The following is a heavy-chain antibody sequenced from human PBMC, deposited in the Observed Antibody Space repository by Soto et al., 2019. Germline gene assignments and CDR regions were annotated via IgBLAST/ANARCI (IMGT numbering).Heavy chain of an antibody. J-gene: IGHJ4*02. V-gene: IGHV3-23*01. Sequence: PGGSLRLSCAASEFSFDDYAMSWVRQAPGKGLEWVSSITYTGVNTYYADSVKGRFTISRDNSKNTLYLQMNSLRAEDTAVYYCAKSITARPFDYWGQGALVTVSS. CDR2: ITYTGVNT. CDR3: AKSITARPFDY. D-gene: IGHD6-6*01. CDR1: EFSFDDYA.